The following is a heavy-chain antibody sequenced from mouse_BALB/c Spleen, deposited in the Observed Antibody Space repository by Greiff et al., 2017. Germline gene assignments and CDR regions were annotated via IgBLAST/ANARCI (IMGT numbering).Heavy chain of an antibody. CDR2: IWAGGST. V-gene: IGHV2-9*02. CDR1: GFSLTSYG. CDR3: ARGRAVVSYYYAMDY. Sequence: QVQLKQSGPGLVAPSQSLSITCTVSGFSLTSYGVHWVRQPPGKGLEWLGVIWAGGSTNYNSALMSRLSISKDNSKSQVFLKMNSLQTDDTAMYYCARGRAVVSYYYAMDYWGQGTSVTVSS. J-gene: IGHJ4*01. D-gene: IGHD1-1*01.